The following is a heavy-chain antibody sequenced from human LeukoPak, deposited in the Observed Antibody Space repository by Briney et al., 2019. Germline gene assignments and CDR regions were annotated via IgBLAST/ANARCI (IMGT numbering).Heavy chain of an antibody. V-gene: IGHV4-38-2*01. CDR3: ARFQASGYALYGDY. J-gene: IGHJ4*02. CDR2: IYHSGST. D-gene: IGHD5-12*01. CDR1: GYSISSGYY. Sequence: SETLSLTCAVSGYSISSGYYWGWIRQPPGKGLEWMGSIYHSGSTYYNPSLKSRVTISVDTSKNQFSPKLSSVTAADTAVYYRARFQASGYALYGDYWGQGTLVTVSS.